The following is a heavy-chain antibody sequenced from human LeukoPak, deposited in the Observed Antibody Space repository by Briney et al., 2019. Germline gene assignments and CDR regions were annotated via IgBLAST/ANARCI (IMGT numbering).Heavy chain of an antibody. CDR2: ISGSGGST. Sequence: PGGSLRLSCAASGFMFSSYAMSWVRQAPGKGLEWVSAISGSGGSTYYADSVKGRFTISRDNSKNTLYLQMNSLRAEDTAVYYCARDRRRSSGWYLGYYYYGMDVWGQGTTVTVSS. D-gene: IGHD6-19*01. V-gene: IGHV3-23*01. CDR3: ARDRRRSSGWYLGYYYYGMDV. CDR1: GFMFSSYA. J-gene: IGHJ6*02.